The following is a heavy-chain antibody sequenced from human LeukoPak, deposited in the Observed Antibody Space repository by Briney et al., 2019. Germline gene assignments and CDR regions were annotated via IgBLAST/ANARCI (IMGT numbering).Heavy chain of an antibody. D-gene: IGHD6-13*01. Sequence: GGSLRLSCAASGFTFSSYGMHWVRQAPGKGLEWVAVIWYDGSNKYYADSVKGRFTISRDNSKNTLYLQMNSLRAEDTAVYYCAGDRRATAGYDAFDIWGQGTMVTVSS. V-gene: IGHV3-33*01. J-gene: IGHJ3*02. CDR1: GFTFSSYG. CDR3: AGDRRATAGYDAFDI. CDR2: IWYDGSNK.